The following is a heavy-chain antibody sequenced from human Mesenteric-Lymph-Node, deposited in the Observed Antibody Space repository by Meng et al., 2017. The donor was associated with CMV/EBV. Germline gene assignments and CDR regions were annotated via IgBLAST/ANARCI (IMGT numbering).Heavy chain of an antibody. CDR2: ISWNSGSI. J-gene: IGHJ4*02. CDR1: GFTFSSYA. Sequence: SLKISCAASGFTFSSYAMSWVRQAPGKGLEWVSGISWNSGSIGYADSVKGRFTISRDNAKNSLYLQMNSLRAEDTALYYCAKARVKIQLWLASLDYWGQGTLVTVSS. D-gene: IGHD5-18*01. V-gene: IGHV3-9*01. CDR3: AKARVKIQLWLASLDY.